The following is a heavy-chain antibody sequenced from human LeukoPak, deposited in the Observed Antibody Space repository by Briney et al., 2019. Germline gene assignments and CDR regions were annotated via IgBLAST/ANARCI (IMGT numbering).Heavy chain of an antibody. V-gene: IGHV3-21*01. CDR1: GFTFSSYN. CDR2: ISSSSSYI. CDR3: ARGRYNYGYIYDY. D-gene: IGHD5-18*01. Sequence: GGSLRLSCAASGFTFSSYNMNWVRQAPGKGLEWVSFISSSSSYIYYADSVKGRFTISRDNAKNSLYLQMNSLRAEDTAVYYCARGRYNYGYIYDYWGQGTLVTVSS. J-gene: IGHJ4*02.